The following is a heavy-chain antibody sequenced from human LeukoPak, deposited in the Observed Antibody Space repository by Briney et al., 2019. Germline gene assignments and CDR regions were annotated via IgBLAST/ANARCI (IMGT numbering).Heavy chain of an antibody. Sequence: SETLSMICTDCGGSIIRYYWIWMRQPPGKGREGIGYIYYSGSTNYNPSLRSRVTTAVNTSKNQFSLKLSSMTAADTAVYYCARRGASCRDDGFDIWGQGTTATVSS. V-gene: IGHV4-59*08. CDR3: ARRGASCRDDGFDI. D-gene: IGHD1-26*01. CDR2: IYYSGST. CDR1: GGSIIRYY. J-gene: IGHJ3*02.